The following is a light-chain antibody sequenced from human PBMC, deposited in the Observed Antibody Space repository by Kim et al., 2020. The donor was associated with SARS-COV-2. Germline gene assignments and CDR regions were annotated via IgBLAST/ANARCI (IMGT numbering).Light chain of an antibody. J-gene: IGKJ1*01. V-gene: IGKV3-11*01. CDR2: DAS. CDR1: QSVSSH. CDR3: QQRNNWAT. Sequence: SLSPGEGATLSWRASQSVSSHIAWYQHKPGQPPRLLIYDASKRATDIPARFSGSGFGTDFTLTISSLEPEDSAIYYCQQRNNWATFGQGTKVDIK.